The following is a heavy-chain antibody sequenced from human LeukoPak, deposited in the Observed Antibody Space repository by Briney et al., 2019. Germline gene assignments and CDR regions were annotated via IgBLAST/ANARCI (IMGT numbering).Heavy chain of an antibody. CDR3: ARVLRYCSGGNCPSGGIGSMDA. J-gene: IGHJ6*04. CDR2: ISRSGSTK. Sequence: PGGSLRLSCAASGFTFSDYNMRWIRQAPGKGLEWVSSISRSGSTKYYADSVKGRFTISSDNAKNSLFLQMNSLRAEATVVYYSARVLRYCSGGNCPSGGIGSMDAWGKGTTVTISP. V-gene: IGHV3-11*01. D-gene: IGHD2-15*01. CDR1: GFTFSDYN.